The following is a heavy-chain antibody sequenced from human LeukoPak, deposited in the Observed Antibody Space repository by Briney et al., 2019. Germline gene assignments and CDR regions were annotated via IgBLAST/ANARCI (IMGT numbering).Heavy chain of an antibody. D-gene: IGHD2-2*02. CDR1: GVSTGSHY. J-gene: IGHJ4*02. Sequence: SETLSLTCTVSGVSTGSHYWAWVRQSPGQGVEWLGYVYYGSTKLKPSLNGRGSISVDTSKNQFSLRLTSVTAADTAVYYCARLDCSSTSCYSGYWGQGTLVTVSS. CDR3: ARLDCSSTSCYSGY. V-gene: IGHV4-59*08. CDR2: VYYGST.